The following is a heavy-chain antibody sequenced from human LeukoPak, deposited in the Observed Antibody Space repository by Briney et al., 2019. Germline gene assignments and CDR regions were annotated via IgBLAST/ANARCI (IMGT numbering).Heavy chain of an antibody. J-gene: IGHJ4*02. CDR1: GFTFSSYN. D-gene: IGHD4-17*01. CDR2: IQNDENLK. V-gene: IGHV3-30*02. CDR3: ARDPPVTTVIKDY. Sequence: GGSLRLSCVASGFTFSSYNMHLVRQAPGKGLEWVAFIQNDENLKYYADSVKGRFTISRDNSRNALYLQMNSLGAEDTAVYYCARDPPVTTVIKDYWGQGTLVTVSS.